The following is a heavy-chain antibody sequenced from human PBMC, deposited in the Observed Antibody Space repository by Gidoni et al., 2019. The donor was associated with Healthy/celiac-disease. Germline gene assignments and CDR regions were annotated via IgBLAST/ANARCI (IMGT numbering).Heavy chain of an antibody. V-gene: IGHV3-30-3*01. Sequence: QVQLVESGGGVVQPGRSLRLSCAASGFTFSSYAMHWVRPAPGKGLEWVAVISYDGSNKYYADSVKGRFTISRDNSKNTLYLQMNSLRAEDTAVYYCARDMLEGVYCSSTSCYDAYYYMDVWGKGTTVTVSS. CDR1: GFTFSSYA. D-gene: IGHD2-2*01. CDR3: ARDMLEGVYCSSTSCYDAYYYMDV. J-gene: IGHJ6*03. CDR2: ISYDGSNK.